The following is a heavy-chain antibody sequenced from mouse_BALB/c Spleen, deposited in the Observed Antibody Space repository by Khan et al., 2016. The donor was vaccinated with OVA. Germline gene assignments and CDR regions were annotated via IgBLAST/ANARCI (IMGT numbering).Heavy chain of an antibody. CDR1: GYSITTDYA. J-gene: IGHJ2*01. D-gene: IGHD1-1*01. Sequence: EVKLLESGPGLVKPSQSLSLTCTVTGYSITTDYAWNWIRQLPGNKLEWMGFISYSGNTKYNPSLKSRISITRDTSKNQSFLQLKSVTTEDTASYYCARVYGEDFDYWGQGTTLTVSS. CDR2: ISYSGNT. V-gene: IGHV3-2*02. CDR3: ARVYGEDFDY.